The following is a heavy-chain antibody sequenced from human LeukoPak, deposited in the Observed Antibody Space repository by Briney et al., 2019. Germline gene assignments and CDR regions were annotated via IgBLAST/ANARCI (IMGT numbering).Heavy chain of an antibody. V-gene: IGHV7-4-1*02. Sequence: ASVKVSCKASGGTFSSYAISWVRQAPGQGLEWMGWINTNTGNPTYAQGFTGRFVFSLDTSVSTAYLQISSLKAEDTAVYYCAREGVYYDSSGYLDYWGQGTLVTVSS. D-gene: IGHD3-22*01. CDR2: INTNTGNP. CDR1: GGTFSSYA. CDR3: AREGVYYDSSGYLDY. J-gene: IGHJ4*02.